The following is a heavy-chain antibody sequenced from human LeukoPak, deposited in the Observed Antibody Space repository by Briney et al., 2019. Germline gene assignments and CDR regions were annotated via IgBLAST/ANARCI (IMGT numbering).Heavy chain of an antibody. CDR1: GFSFSTYA. V-gene: IGHV3-21*01. CDR3: ARGGIITSYAFEI. CDR2: ISTTSSYI. Sequence: GGSLRLSCAASGFSFSTYAISWVRQAPEKGLEWVSCISTTSSYIFYADSVRGRFTISGDNAKNSLYLQMDSLRAEDTAVYYCARGGIITSYAFEIWGQGTMVTVSS. J-gene: IGHJ3*02. D-gene: IGHD1-26*01.